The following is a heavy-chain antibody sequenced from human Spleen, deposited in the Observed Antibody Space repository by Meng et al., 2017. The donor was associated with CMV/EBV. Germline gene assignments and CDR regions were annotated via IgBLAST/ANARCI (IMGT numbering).Heavy chain of an antibody. CDR1: GFTFSSYS. CDR2: ISSSSSYI. J-gene: IGHJ3*01. CDR3: VREGPGIAVRGIFRPPPDDSFDV. V-gene: IGHV3-21*01. D-gene: IGHD6-19*01. Sequence: GGSLRRSCASSGFTFSSYSMNWVRQAPGKGLEWVLSISSSSSYIYYADSVKGRFTTSRENAKNSLYLQMNSLRAEDTAAYYCVREGPGIAVRGIFRPPPDDSFDVWGQGTMVTVSS.